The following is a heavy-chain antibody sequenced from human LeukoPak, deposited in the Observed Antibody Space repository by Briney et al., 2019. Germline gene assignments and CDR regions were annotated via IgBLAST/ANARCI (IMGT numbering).Heavy chain of an antibody. CDR1: GYSISSGYY. CDR3: ARCAYCSGGSCCDFDY. J-gene: IGHJ4*02. CDR2: IYHSGST. V-gene: IGHV4-38-2*02. D-gene: IGHD2-15*01. Sequence: ETLSLTCTVSGYSISSGYYWGWIRQPPGKGLERIGSIYHSGSTYYNPSLKSRVTISVDTSKNQFSLKLSSVTAADTAVYYCARCAYCSGGSCCDFDYWGQGTLVTVSS.